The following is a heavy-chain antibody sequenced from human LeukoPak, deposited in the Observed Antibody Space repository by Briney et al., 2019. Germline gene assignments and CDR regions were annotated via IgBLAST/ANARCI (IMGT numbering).Heavy chain of an antibody. CDR2: INPNSGGT. Sequence: ASVKVSCKASGYTFTGYYKHWVRQAPGQGLEWMGWINPNSGGTNYAQKFQGRVTMTRDTSISTAYMELSRLRSDDTAVYYCATHPEYSSSSVTWFDPWGQGTLVTVSS. CDR3: ATHPEYSSSSVTWFDP. CDR1: GYTFTGYY. V-gene: IGHV1-2*02. D-gene: IGHD6-6*01. J-gene: IGHJ5*02.